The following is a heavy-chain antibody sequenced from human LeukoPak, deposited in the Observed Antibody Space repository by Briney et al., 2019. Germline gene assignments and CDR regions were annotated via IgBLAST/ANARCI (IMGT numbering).Heavy chain of an antibody. Sequence: PGRSLRLSCAASGFTFDDYAMHWVRQAPGKGLEWDSGISWNSGSIGYADSVKGRFTISRDNAKNSLYLRMNSLRAEDTALYYCAKAPRPYYYDSSGPFFEYWGQGTLVTVSS. V-gene: IGHV3-9*01. CDR1: GFTFDDYA. CDR3: AKAPRPYYYDSSGPFFEY. D-gene: IGHD3-22*01. CDR2: ISWNSGSI. J-gene: IGHJ4*02.